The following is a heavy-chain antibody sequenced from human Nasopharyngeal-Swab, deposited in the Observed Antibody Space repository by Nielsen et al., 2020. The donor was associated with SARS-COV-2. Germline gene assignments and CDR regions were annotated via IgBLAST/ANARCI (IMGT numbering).Heavy chain of an antibody. J-gene: IGHJ4*02. V-gene: IGHV1-2*02. CDR1: GYTFTDYY. D-gene: IGHD3-22*01. CDR3: ARDYYDNYDSDY. Sequence: ASVKVPCKTSGYTFTDYYIHWVRQVPGQGLEWVGCINPYSGDTKYAQKFQGRVTVTSDRSRSTAYIELSRLRSDDTAVYYCARDYYDNYDSDYWGQGTLVTVSS. CDR2: INPYSGDT.